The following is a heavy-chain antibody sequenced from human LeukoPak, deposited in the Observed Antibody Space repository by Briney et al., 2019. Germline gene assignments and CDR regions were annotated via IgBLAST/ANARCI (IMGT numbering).Heavy chain of an antibody. CDR2: IKQDGSEK. V-gene: IGHV3-7*01. CDR1: GFTFSTYW. J-gene: IGHJ6*02. D-gene: IGHD3-22*01. Sequence: GGSLRLSCAASGFTFSTYWMSWVRQAPGKGLEWVANIKQDGSEKYYVDSVRGRFTISRDNAKNSLYLQMNSLRAEDTAVYYCARNSYYYDSSGYAYYYGMDVWGQGTTVTVSS. CDR3: ARNSYYYDSSGYAYYYGMDV.